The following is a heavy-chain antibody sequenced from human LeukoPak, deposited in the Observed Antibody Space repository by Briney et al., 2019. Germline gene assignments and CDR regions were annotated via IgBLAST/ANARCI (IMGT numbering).Heavy chain of an antibody. D-gene: IGHD3-22*01. V-gene: IGHV4-34*01. J-gene: IGHJ4*02. Sequence: SETPSLTCAVYGGSFSGYYWSWIRQPPGKGLEWIGEINHSGSTNYNPSLKSRVTISVDTSKNQFSLKLSSVTAADTAVYYCARGTLNYYDSSGYWGYWGQGTLVTVSS. CDR3: ARGTLNYYDSSGYWGY. CDR1: GGSFSGYY. CDR2: INHSGST.